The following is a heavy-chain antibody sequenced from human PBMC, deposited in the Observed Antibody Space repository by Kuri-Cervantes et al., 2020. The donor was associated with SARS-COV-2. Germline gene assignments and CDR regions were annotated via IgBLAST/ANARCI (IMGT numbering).Heavy chain of an antibody. CDR2: INPNSGGT. CDR3: ARPPADYYYMDV. V-gene: IGHV1-2*02. Sequence: ASVKVSCKASGYTFTGYYMHWVRRAPGQGLEWMGWINPNSGGTNYAQKFQGRVTMTRDTSISTAYMELSRLRSDDTAVYYCARPPADYYYMDVWGKGTTVTVSS. CDR1: GYTFTGYY. J-gene: IGHJ6*03.